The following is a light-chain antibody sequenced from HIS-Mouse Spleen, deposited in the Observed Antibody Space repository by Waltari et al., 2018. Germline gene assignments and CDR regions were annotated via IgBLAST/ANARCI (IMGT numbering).Light chain of an antibody. J-gene: IGLJ2*01. Sequence: QSALTQPASVSGSPGQSITISCTGASSDVGSYNLVSWYQQPPGKAPKLMIYEGSKRHSGVSTRFSGSRSGNTASLTISGLQAEDEADYYCCSYAGSSTVVFGGGTKLTVL. CDR2: EGS. V-gene: IGLV2-23*01. CDR1: SSDVGSYNL. CDR3: CSYAGSSTVV.